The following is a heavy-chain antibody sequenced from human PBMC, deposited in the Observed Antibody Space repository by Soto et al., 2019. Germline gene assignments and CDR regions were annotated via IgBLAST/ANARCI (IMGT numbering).Heavy chain of an antibody. D-gene: IGHD2-15*01. CDR1: GYTFTSYD. V-gene: IGHV1-8*01. Sequence: QVQLVQSGAEVKKPGASVKVSCKASGYTFTSYDINWVRQATGQGLEWMGWMNPNSGNTGYAQKFQGRVTMTRNTSISTAYMELSSLRSEYTAVYYCARGYCSGGSCSTDYYYMDVWGKGTTVTVSS. J-gene: IGHJ6*03. CDR3: ARGYCSGGSCSTDYYYMDV. CDR2: MNPNSGNT.